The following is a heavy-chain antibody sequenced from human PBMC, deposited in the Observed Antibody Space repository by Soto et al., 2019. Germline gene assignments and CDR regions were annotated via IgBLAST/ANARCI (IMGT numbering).Heavy chain of an antibody. J-gene: IGHJ5*02. D-gene: IGHD2-8*01. CDR1: GGTFSSYA. V-gene: IGHV1-69*13. CDR3: ARAQTIVLTLNWFDP. CDR2: IIPIFGTA. Sequence: ASVKVSCKASGGTFSSYAISWVRQAPGQGLEWMGGIIPIFGTANYAQKFQGRVTITADESTSTAYMELSSLRSEDTAVYYCARAQTIVLTLNWFDPWGQGTLVTVS.